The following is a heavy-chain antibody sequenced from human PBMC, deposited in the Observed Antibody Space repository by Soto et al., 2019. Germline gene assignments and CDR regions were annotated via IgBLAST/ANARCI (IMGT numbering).Heavy chain of an antibody. J-gene: IGHJ3*02. V-gene: IGHV3-23*01. D-gene: IGHD1-1*01. CDR3: ANDVLSAPPLPTLDSDAFDI. CDR1: GFTFSSYA. CDR2: ISGSGGST. Sequence: GGSLRLSCAASGFTFSSYAMSWVRQAPGKGLEWVSAISGSGGSTYYADSVKGRFTISRDNSKNTLYLQMNSLRAEDTAVCYCANDVLSAPPLPTLDSDAFDIWGQGTMVTVSS.